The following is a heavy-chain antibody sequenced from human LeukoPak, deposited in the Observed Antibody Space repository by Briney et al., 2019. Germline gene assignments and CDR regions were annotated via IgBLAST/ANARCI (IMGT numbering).Heavy chain of an antibody. V-gene: IGHV3-30*02. J-gene: IGHJ4*02. CDR3: AREGIAAAGDY. D-gene: IGHD6-13*01. CDR2: IRSDGSNK. CDR1: GFSFSSYG. Sequence: GGSLRLSCAGSGFSFSSYGMHWVRQAPGKGLEWMAFIRSDGSNKYYADSVKGRFTISRDNSKNTLYLQMNSLRAEDTAVYYCAREGIAAAGDYWGQGTLVTVSS.